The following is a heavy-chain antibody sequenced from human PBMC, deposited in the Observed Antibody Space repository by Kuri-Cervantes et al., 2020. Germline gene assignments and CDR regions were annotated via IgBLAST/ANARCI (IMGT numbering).Heavy chain of an antibody. Sequence: ESLKISCTVSGGSISSYYWSWIRQPPGKGLEWIGYIYYSGSTNYNPSLKSRVTISVDTSKNQFSLKLSSVTSADTAVYYCATTVTTRLDYLGQGTLVTVSS. CDR2: IYYSGST. CDR3: ATTVTTRLDY. CDR1: GGSISSYY. D-gene: IGHD4-17*01. V-gene: IGHV4-59*01. J-gene: IGHJ4*02.